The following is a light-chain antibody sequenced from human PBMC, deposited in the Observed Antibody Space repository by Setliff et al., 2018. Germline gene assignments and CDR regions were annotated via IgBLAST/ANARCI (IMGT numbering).Light chain of an antibody. CDR3: SSYTSSSTGV. V-gene: IGLV2-14*01. CDR2: EVS. J-gene: IGLJ1*01. Sequence: QSALTQPASVPGSPGQSITISCTGTSSDVGGYNYVSWYQQHPGKAPKLMIYEVSNRPSGVSNRFSGSKSGNTASLTISGLQAEDEADDYCSSYTSSSTGVFGNGTKGTVL. CDR1: SSDVGGYNY.